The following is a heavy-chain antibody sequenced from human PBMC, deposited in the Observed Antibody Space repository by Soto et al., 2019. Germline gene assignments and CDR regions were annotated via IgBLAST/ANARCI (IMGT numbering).Heavy chain of an antibody. CDR1: GGSISSGDYY. D-gene: IGHD3-10*01. Sequence: SETLSLTCTVSGGSISSGDYYWSWIRQPPGKGLEWIGYIYYSGSTYYNPSLKSRVTISVDTSKNQFSLKLSSVTAADTAVYYCARRSAVRGAGIFYYYYMDVWGKGTTVTVSS. J-gene: IGHJ6*03. CDR3: ARRSAVRGAGIFYYYYMDV. V-gene: IGHV4-30-4*01. CDR2: IYYSGST.